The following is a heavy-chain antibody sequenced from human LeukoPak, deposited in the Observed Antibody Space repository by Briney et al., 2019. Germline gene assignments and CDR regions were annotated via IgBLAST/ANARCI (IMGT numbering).Heavy chain of an antibody. CDR1: GFTFSSYS. J-gene: IGHJ4*02. D-gene: IGHD4-17*01. V-gene: IGHV3-21*01. Sequence: GGSLRLSCAASGFTFSSYSMNWVRQAPGKGLEWVSSISSSSSYIYYADSVKGRFTISRDNAKSSLYLQMNSLRAEDTAVYYCARSPSSVTTTYYFDYWGQGTLVTVSS. CDR2: ISSSSSYI. CDR3: ARSPSSVTTTYYFDY.